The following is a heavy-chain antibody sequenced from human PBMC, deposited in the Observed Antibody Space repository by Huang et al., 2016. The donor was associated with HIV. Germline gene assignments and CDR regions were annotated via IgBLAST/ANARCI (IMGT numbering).Heavy chain of an antibody. V-gene: IGHV3-74*01. CDR1: GFSISSSW. J-gene: IGHJ4*02. Sequence: EVQLVESGGGLVQPGGSLRLSCAASGFSISSSWMHWVRQAPGKGLGGVSRINRDGSRTSYADSVKGRFTISRDNAKNTLYLQMNSLRAEDTAVYYCARDPRIQSWLNFFDYWGQGTLVSVSS. D-gene: IGHD3-22*01. CDR2: INRDGSRT. CDR3: ARDPRIQSWLNFFDY.